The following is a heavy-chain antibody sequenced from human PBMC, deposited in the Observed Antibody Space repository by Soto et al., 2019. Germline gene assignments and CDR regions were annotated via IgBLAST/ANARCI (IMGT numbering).Heavy chain of an antibody. CDR1: GYTFTSYA. V-gene: IGHV1-3*04. CDR2: INTGNGNT. D-gene: IGHD6-19*01. CDR3: ARPGIAVAGPPNYGMDV. J-gene: IGHJ6*02. Sequence: ASVKVSCKASGYTFTSYAMHWVRQAPGQRLEWIGWINTGNGNTKYSQKFQGRVTITRDTSASTAYMELSSLRSEDTAVYYCARPGIAVAGPPNYGMDVWGQGTTVTVSS.